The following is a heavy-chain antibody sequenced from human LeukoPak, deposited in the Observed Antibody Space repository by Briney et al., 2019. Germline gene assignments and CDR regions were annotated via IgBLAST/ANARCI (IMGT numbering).Heavy chain of an antibody. J-gene: IGHJ4*02. CDR2: INPNSGGT. Sequence: ASVKVSCKASGCTFTGYYMHWVREAPGQGLEWMGWINPNSGGTNYAQKFQGRVTMTRDTSISTAYMELSRLRSDDTAVYYCAREGYGGNSVRYWGQGTLVTVSS. V-gene: IGHV1-2*02. D-gene: IGHD4-23*01. CDR3: AREGYGGNSVRY. CDR1: GCTFTGYY.